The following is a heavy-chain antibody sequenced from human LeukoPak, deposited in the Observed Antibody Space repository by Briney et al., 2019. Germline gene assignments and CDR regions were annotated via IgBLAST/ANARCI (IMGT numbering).Heavy chain of an antibody. V-gene: IGHV4-38-2*02. D-gene: IGHD5-12*01. CDR1: GYSISSGYY. CDR3: ARVLGDMGRYSGQYFDY. J-gene: IGHJ4*02. Sequence: SETLSLTCTVSSTVSGYSISSGYYWGWIQQTPGKGLEWSGSFFHSGNSYYNPTLKSRVTISVDTSKNQFSLKLSSVTAADTAVYYCARVLGDMGRYSGQYFDYWGQGTLVTVSS. CDR2: FFHSGNS.